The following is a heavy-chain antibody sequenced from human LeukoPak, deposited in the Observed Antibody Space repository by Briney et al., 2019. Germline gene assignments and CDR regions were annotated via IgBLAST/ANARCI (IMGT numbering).Heavy chain of an antibody. Sequence: GRSLRLSCAGSGFTFSYYGMHWVRQAPDKGLEWVAVISFGGSNKYYGDSVKGRFTISRDDSKNTLYLQMNSLRAEDTAVYYCAKDSTYDSSELNYWGQGTLVTVSS. D-gene: IGHD3-22*01. CDR1: GFTFSYYG. CDR3: AKDSTYDSSELNY. V-gene: IGHV3-30*18. J-gene: IGHJ4*02. CDR2: ISFGGSNK.